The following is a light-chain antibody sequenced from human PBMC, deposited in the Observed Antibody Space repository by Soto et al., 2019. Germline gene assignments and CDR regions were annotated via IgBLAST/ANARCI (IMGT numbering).Light chain of an antibody. Sequence: QSVLTQPPSVSGSPGQSVTISCTGTSSDFNNYDRVSWYQRPPGTGPKLIIFEVNKRPSGVPDRFSGSKSGNTASLTISGLQAEDEADYYCNSYTSSSTLYVFGTGTKATVL. CDR1: SSDFNNYDR. CDR3: NSYTSSSTLYV. V-gene: IGLV2-18*02. CDR2: EVN. J-gene: IGLJ1*01.